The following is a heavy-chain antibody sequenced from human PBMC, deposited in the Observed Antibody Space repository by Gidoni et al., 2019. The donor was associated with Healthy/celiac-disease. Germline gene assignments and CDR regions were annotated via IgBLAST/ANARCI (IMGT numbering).Heavy chain of an antibody. CDR3: ASRFTYGSGGLAPFDY. CDR2: INHSGST. CDR1: GGSFSGYY. D-gene: IGHD3-10*01. V-gene: IGHV4-34*01. Sequence: QVQLQQWGAGLLKPSETLSLTCAVYGGSFSGYYWSWIRQPPGKGLEWSGEINHSGSTNYNPSLRGRVTISVDTSKTQFSLKLSSVTAADTAVYYCASRFTYGSGGLAPFDYWGQGTLVTVSS. J-gene: IGHJ4*02.